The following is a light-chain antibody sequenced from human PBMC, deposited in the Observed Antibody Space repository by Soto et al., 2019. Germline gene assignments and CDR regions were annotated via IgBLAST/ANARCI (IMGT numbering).Light chain of an antibody. CDR3: QQYGSSPHT. J-gene: IGKJ2*01. CDR2: GAS. Sequence: EIVLTQSPCTLSLSPGERATLSCRASQSVSSSYLAWYQHKPGQAPRLLIYGASSRATGIPDRFSGSGSGTDFTLTISRLEPEDFAAYYCQQYGSSPHTFGQGTKLEIK. CDR1: QSVSSSY. V-gene: IGKV3-20*01.